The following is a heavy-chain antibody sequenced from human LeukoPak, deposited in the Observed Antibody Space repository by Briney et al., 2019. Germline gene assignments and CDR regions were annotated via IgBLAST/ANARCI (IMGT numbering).Heavy chain of an antibody. CDR2: IYYSGST. D-gene: IGHD6-13*01. V-gene: IGHV4-59*01. CDR1: GGSISNYY. CDR3: ARDSIPSQGYSSSWYSAYNWFDP. J-gene: IGHJ5*02. Sequence: SETLSLTCTVSGGSISNYYWNWIRQPPGKGLEWIGYIYYSGSTNYNPSLKSRVTISVDTSKNQFSLKLSSVTAADTAVYYCARDSIPSQGYSSSWYSAYNWFDPWGQGTLVTVSS.